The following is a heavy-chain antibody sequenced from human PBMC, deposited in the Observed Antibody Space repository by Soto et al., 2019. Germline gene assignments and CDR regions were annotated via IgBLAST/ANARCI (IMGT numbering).Heavy chain of an antibody. CDR3: ARSRYFDWLPDY. CDR1: GFTFSSYA. V-gene: IGHV3-64*02. Sequence: AGGSLRLSCAASGFTFSSYAMHWVRQAPGKGLEYVSAISSNGGSTYYADSVKGRFTISRDNSKNTLYLQMGSLRAEDMAVYYCARSRYFDWLPDYWGQGTLVTVSS. D-gene: IGHD3-9*01. J-gene: IGHJ4*02. CDR2: ISSNGGST.